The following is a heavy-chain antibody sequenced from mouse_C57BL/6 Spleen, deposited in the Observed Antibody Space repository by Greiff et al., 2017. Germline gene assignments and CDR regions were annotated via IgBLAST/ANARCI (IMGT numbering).Heavy chain of an antibody. CDR3: AISDGSPYAMDY. Sequence: QVHVKQPGAELVKPGASVKVSCKASGYTFTSYWMHWVKQRPGQGLEWIGRIHPSDSDTNYNQKFKGKATLTVDKSSSTAYMQLSSLTSEDSAVYYGAISDGSPYAMDYWGQGTSVTVSS. CDR2: IHPSDSDT. V-gene: IGHV1-74*01. CDR1: GYTFTSYW. D-gene: IGHD1-1*01. J-gene: IGHJ4*01.